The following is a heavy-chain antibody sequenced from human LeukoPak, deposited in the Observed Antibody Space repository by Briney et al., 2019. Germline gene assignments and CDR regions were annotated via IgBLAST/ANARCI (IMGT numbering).Heavy chain of an antibody. CDR1: GYTFTGYY. CDR3: ARDGDKLRYFDWLVPNYYYYYMDV. CDR2: INPNSGGT. D-gene: IGHD3-9*01. J-gene: IGHJ6*03. V-gene: IGHV1-2*02. Sequence: GASVKVSCKASGYTFTGYYMHWVRQAPGQGLEWMGWINPNSGGTNYAQKLQGRVTMTTDTSTSTAYMELRSLRSDDTAVYYCARDGDKLRYFDWLVPNYYYYYMDVWGKGTTVTISS.